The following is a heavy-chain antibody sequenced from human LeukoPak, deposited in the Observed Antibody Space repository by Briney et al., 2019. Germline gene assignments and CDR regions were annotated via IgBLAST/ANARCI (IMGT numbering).Heavy chain of an antibody. D-gene: IGHD3-16*01. Sequence: GGSLRLSCAASGFTFNIAWVSWVRQAPGKGLEWVGRIKSKTDGGTLDYGAPVKGRFTISRDDSRNKVYLQRNSLKTEDTALYYWTRGGGNDFWGQGVLVTVFS. CDR3: TRGGGNDF. V-gene: IGHV3-15*01. CDR2: IKSKTDGGTL. CDR1: GFTFNIAW. J-gene: IGHJ4*02.